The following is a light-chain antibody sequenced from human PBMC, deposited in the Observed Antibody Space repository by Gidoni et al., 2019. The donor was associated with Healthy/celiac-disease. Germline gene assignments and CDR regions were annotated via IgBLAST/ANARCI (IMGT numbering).Light chain of an antibody. CDR1: QGISSY. Sequence: SASVGDRVTITCWASQGISSYLAWYQQKPGKAPKLLIYAASTLQSGVPSRFSGSGSGTEFTLKISSLQPEDFATYYCQQLNSYPRSFGQGTKLEIK. J-gene: IGKJ2*04. V-gene: IGKV1-9*01. CDR2: AAS. CDR3: QQLNSYPRS.